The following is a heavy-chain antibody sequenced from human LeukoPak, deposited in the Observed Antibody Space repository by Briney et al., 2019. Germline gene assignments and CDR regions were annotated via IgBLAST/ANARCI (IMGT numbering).Heavy chain of an antibody. CDR1: EGSISSSSYY. V-gene: IGHV4-39*01. J-gene: IGHJ4*02. Sequence: PSESLSLTCTVSEGSISSSSYYWGWIRQPPGKGLEWIGSIYYSSSTYYNPSLNSRLIISVNQSKNQFSLKLSSVAAADTAVYYCARHGGLGAVVPYFDYWGQGTMVTVSS. CDR3: ARHGGLGAVVPYFDY. CDR2: IYYSSST. D-gene: IGHD3-16*01.